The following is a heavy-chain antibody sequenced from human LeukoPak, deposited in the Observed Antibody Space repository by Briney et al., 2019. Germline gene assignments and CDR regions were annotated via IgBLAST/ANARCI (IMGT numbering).Heavy chain of an antibody. CDR3: ARAPVLRFLEWPTGYYYYGMDV. CDR1: GGSISSSSYY. Sequence: KSSETLSLTCTVSGGSISSSSYYWGWIRQPPGKGLEWIGEINHSGSTNYNPSLKSRVTISVDTSKNQFSLKLSSVTAADTAVYYCARAPVLRFLEWPTGYYYYGMDVWGQGTTVTVSS. D-gene: IGHD3-3*01. V-gene: IGHV4-39*07. CDR2: INHSGST. J-gene: IGHJ6*02.